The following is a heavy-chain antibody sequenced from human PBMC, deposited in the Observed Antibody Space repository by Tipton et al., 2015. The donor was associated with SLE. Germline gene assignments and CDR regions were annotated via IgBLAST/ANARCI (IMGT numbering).Heavy chain of an antibody. J-gene: IGHJ4*02. CDR1: GYTFTDFY. Sequence: QLVQSGAEVKKPGASVKVSCKASGYTFTDFYMHWVRQAPGQGLEWMGWINPNSGGTNYAQKFQGRVTMTRDTSISTAYMELSRLRSDDTAVYYCARGERGSSGYYSFDYWGQGTLVTVSS. D-gene: IGHD3-22*01. CDR3: ARGERGSSGYYSFDY. V-gene: IGHV1-2*02. CDR2: INPNSGGT.